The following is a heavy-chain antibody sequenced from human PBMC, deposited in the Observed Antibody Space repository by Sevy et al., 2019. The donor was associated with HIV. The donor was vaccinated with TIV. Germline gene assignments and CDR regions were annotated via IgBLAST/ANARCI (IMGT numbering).Heavy chain of an antibody. V-gene: IGHV3-30-3*01. CDR1: GFAFSNYYA. CDR2: ISYDGSDT. CDR3: ARPRANYVDHYFFYAMDV. J-gene: IGHJ6*02. D-gene: IGHD4-17*01. Sequence: GGSLRLSCAASGFAFSNYYAMHWVRQAPGKGLEWVALISYDGSDTYYADSVKGRFTVSRDKFKNKLFLQMNSLTTEDKAVYYCARPRANYVDHYFFYAMDVWGQGTTVTVSS.